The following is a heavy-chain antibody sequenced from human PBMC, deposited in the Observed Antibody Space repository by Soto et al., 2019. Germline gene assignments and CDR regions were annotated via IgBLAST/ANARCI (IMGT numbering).Heavy chain of an antibody. V-gene: IGHV1-46*01. Sequence: QAQLVQSGAEVKKPEASANISCKASGYTFTRYNIHWVRQAPGQGLEWMGIIDTRGGSTDYTQRFQGRVTMTRDTSTGTVYMHLSSLGSEDTAIYYCARDLPRDLVRGSFDIWGQGTMVTVSS. CDR1: GYTFTRYN. D-gene: IGHD3-10*01. J-gene: IGHJ3*02. CDR2: IDTRGGST. CDR3: ARDLPRDLVRGSFDI.